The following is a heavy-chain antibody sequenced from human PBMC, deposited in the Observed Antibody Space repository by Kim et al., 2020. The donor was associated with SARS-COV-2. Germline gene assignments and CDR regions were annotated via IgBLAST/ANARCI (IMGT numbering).Heavy chain of an antibody. CDR3: ASGSYYLFDY. V-gene: IGHV7-4-1*02. Sequence: GNPMYAQGFTGRFVCSLDTSVSTAYLQISSLKAEDTAVYYCASGSYYLFDYWGQGTLVTVSS. J-gene: IGHJ4*02. CDR2: GNP. D-gene: IGHD3-10*01.